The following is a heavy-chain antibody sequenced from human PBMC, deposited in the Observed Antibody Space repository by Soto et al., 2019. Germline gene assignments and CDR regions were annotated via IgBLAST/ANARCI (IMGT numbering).Heavy chain of an antibody. J-gene: IGHJ3*02. V-gene: IGHV4-34*01. CDR1: NGSFSVYY. Sequence: XTLSLTCAVYNGSFSVYYCTWIRQTPGKGLEWIGEINHSGSTNYNPSLKSRVAISVDTSKNQFSLKLSPVTAADTAVYFCARDSTRRGACDIWGQGTMVTASS. CDR2: INHSGST. D-gene: IGHD3-22*01. CDR3: ARDSTRRGACDI.